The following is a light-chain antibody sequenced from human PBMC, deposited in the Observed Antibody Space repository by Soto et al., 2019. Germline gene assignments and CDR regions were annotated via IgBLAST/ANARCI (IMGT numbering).Light chain of an antibody. V-gene: IGKV1-33*01. Sequence: DIQMTQSPSSLSSSIGDRVTITCQGSQNITNNLSWYQQKPGKAPNLLIYHASKLAKGVTSRFSGSGSGTDFSFIITSLQREDLATYYCQQYYGLPPLTFGQGTRLEIK. CDR2: HAS. CDR1: QNITNN. CDR3: QQYYGLPPLT. J-gene: IGKJ5*01.